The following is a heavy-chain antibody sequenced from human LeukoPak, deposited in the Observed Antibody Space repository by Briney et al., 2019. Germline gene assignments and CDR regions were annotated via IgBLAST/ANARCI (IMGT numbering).Heavy chain of an antibody. Sequence: SVKVSCKASGGTFSSYAISWVRQAPGQGLEWMGGIIPIFGTANYAQKFQGRVTITTDESTSTAYMELSSLRPEDTAVYYCAREVTIFGVVIIKGYMDVWGKGTTVTVSS. CDR1: GGTFSSYA. V-gene: IGHV1-69*05. CDR3: AREVTIFGVVIIKGYMDV. CDR2: IIPIFGTA. J-gene: IGHJ6*03. D-gene: IGHD3-3*01.